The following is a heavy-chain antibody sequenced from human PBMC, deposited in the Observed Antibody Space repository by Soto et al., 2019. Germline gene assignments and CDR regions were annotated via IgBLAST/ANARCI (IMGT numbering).Heavy chain of an antibody. CDR1: GYTFTGYY. J-gene: IGHJ6*02. CDR3: ARGSPGEWELPTLDYGMDV. V-gene: IGHV1-2*04. Sequence: ASVKVSCKASGYTFTGYYMHWVRQAPGQGLEWMGWINPNSGGTNYAQKFQGWVTMTRDTSISTAYMELSRLRSDDTAVYYCARGSPGEWELPTLDYGMDVWGQGTTVTV. CDR2: INPNSGGT. D-gene: IGHD1-26*01.